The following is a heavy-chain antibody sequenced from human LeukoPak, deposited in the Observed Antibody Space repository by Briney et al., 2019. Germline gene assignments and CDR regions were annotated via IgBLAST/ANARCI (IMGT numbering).Heavy chain of an antibody. CDR3: VRDSPRVRGWFDP. V-gene: IGHV3-11*01. Sequence: GGSLRLSCVASKYTFRDYYMSWVRQAPGKGLEWIAYISSNGRTIYYADSVRGRFTISRDNDKSSMYLLMNSLRVDDTAVYYCVRDSPRVRGWFDPWGQGTLVTVSS. D-gene: IGHD3-10*01. J-gene: IGHJ5*02. CDR1: KYTFRDYY. CDR2: ISSNGRTI.